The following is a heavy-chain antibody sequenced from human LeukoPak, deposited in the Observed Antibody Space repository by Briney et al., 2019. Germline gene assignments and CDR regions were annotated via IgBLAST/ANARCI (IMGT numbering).Heavy chain of an antibody. J-gene: IGHJ6*02. Sequence: PGGSLRLSCVGSGFTFSNYAMSWVRQAPGKGLDWVSVISGSAHKIRYADSVRGRFTISRDNAENTLYLQMNSLRAEDTAVYYCARGRYYGMDVWGQGTTVTVSS. CDR3: ARGRYYGMDV. V-gene: IGHV3-23*01. CDR1: GFTFSNYA. CDR2: ISGSAHKI.